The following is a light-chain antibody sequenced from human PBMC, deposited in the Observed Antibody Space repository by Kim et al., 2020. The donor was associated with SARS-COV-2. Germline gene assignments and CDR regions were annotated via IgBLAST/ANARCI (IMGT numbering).Light chain of an antibody. CDR2: DAS. CDR1: QDISNY. CDR3: QQYDDVPRT. J-gene: IGKJ1*01. V-gene: IGKV1-33*01. Sequence: ASVGDRVTITCQASQDISNYLNWYQQKPGKAPKLLICDASNLQTGVPSRFSGSGSGTDFTFTVNSLQPEDIATYYCQQYDDVPRTFGQGTKVDIK.